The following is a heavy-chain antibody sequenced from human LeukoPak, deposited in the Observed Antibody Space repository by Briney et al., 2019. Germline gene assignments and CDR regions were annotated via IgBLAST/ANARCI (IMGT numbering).Heavy chain of an antibody. Sequence: SETLSLTCTVSGGSISSYYWSWIRQPPGKGLEWIGEIYHSGSTNYNPSLKSRVTISVDTSKNQFSLKLSSVTAADTAVYYCASIAAAGIYFDYWGQGTLVTVSS. CDR3: ASIAAAGIYFDY. V-gene: IGHV4-59*01. J-gene: IGHJ4*02. CDR2: IYHSGST. CDR1: GGSISSYY. D-gene: IGHD6-13*01.